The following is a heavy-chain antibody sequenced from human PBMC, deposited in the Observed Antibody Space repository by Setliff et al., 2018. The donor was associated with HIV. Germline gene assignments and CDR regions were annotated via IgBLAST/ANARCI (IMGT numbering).Heavy chain of an antibody. CDR3: ARGGYGSGNAYYFAD. V-gene: IGHV4-34*01. CDR2: INHSGST. CDR1: GGSFSGYY. J-gene: IGHJ4*02. Sequence: PSETLSLTCAVYGGSFSGYYWSWIRQPPGKGLECIGEINHSGSTNHNPSLKSRVTISVDTSKKQFSLRLSSVTAADTAVYYCARGGYGSGNAYYFADWGQGTLVTVSS. D-gene: IGHD3-10*01.